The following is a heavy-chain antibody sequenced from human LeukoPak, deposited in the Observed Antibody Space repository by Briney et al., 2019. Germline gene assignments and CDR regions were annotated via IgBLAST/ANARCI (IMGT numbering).Heavy chain of an antibody. CDR1: GGSFSGYY. D-gene: IGHD3-9*01. V-gene: IGHV4-34*01. Sequence: KPSETPSPTCAVYGGSFSGYYWSWVRQPPGKGLEWIGEINHSGSTNYNPSLKSRVTISVDTSKNQFSLKLSSVTAAGTAVYYCARGWLVSYWGQGTLVTVSS. CDR2: INHSGST. J-gene: IGHJ4*02. CDR3: ARGWLVSY.